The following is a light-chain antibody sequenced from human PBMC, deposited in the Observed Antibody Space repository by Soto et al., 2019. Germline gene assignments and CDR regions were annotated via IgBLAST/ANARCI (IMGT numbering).Light chain of an antibody. J-gene: IGLJ1*01. CDR3: SSYTSSSTLYV. CDR1: TSAVGGYNY. CDR2: DVS. Sequence: QSVLTQPASVSGSPGQSITISCTGTTSAVGGYNYVSWYQQHPGKAPKLMIYDVSNRPSGVSNRFSGSKSGNTASLTISGLQAEDEADYYSSSYTSSSTLYVFGTGTKLTVL. V-gene: IGLV2-14*01.